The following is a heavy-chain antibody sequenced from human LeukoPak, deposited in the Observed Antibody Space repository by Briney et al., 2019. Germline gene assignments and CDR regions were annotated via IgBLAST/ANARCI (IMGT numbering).Heavy chain of an antibody. D-gene: IGHD3-3*01. CDR1: GGTFSSYA. CDR2: IIPIFGTA. J-gene: IGHJ5*02. Sequence: SVKVSCKASGGTFSSYAISWVRQAPGQGLEWVGGIIPIFGTANYAQKLQGRVTMTTDTSTRTAYMELRSLRSDDTAVYYCARGLEWLARRHTWFDPWGQGTLVTVSS. V-gene: IGHV1-69*05. CDR3: ARGLEWLARRHTWFDP.